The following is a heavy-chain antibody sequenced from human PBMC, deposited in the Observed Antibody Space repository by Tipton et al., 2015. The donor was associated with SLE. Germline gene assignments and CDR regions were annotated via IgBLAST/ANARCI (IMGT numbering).Heavy chain of an antibody. J-gene: IGHJ5*02. CDR3: ASTAGYWFDP. CDR2: INHSGST. V-gene: IGHV4-34*01. CDR1: GGSFSGYY. Sequence: LRLSCAVYGGSFSGYYWSRIRQPPGKGLEWIGEINHSGSTNYNPSLKSRVTISVDTSKNQFSLKLSSVTAADTAVYYCASTAGYWFDPWGQGTLVTVSS.